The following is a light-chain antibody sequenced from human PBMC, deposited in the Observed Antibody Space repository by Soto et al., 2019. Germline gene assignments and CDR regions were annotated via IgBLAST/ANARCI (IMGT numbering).Light chain of an antibody. CDR3: QQYDTYWT. J-gene: IGKJ1*01. CDR1: QGIGSW. CDR2: KAS. V-gene: IGKV1-5*03. Sequence: IQMTQSPSTLSASVGDRVIITCLASQGIGSWLAWYQQKPGKAPKLLIYKASTLESGVPSRFSGSGSGTDFHLTNSSLQPDDFATYYCQQYDTYWTFGQGTKVEIK.